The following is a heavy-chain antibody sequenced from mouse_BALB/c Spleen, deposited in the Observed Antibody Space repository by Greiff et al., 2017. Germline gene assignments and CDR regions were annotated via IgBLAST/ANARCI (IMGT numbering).Heavy chain of an antibody. CDR3: ARGTGTMMDY. V-gene: IGHV3-6*02. D-gene: IGHD4-1*01. J-gene: IGHJ4*01. CDR1: GYSITSGYY. CDR2: ISYDGSN. Sequence: VQLKQSGPGLVKPSQSLSLTCSVTGYSITSGYYWNWIRQFPGNKLEWMGYISYDGSNNYNPSLKNRISITRDTSKNQFFLKLNSVTTEDTATYYCARGTGTMMDYWGQGTSVTVSS.